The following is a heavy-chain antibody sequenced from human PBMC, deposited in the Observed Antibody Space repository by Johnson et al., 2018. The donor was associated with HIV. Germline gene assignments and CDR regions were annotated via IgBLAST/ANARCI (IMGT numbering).Heavy chain of an antibody. CDR3: AREGSGSYQI. V-gene: IGHV3-66*02. Sequence: VQLVESGGGLVQPGGSLRLSCVASGFIFSDYYMNWVRQAPGKGLEWVSVIYSSGSTYYADSVKGRFTISRDNSRNTVYLQMSGLRSEDTAIYYCAREGSGSYQIWGQGTMVTVSS. CDR2: IYSSGST. J-gene: IGHJ3*02. D-gene: IGHD1-26*01. CDR1: GFIFSDYY.